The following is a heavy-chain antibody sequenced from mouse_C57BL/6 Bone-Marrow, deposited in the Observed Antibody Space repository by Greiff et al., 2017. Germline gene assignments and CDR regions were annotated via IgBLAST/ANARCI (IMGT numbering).Heavy chain of an antibody. J-gene: IGHJ4*01. CDR1: GYTFTSSW. CDR2: IYPGNSDT. D-gene: IGHD3-3*01. CDR3: TRARGRRAMDD. Sequence: VQLQQSGTVLARPGASVKMSCKTSGYTFTSSWMHWVKQRPGQGLEWIGAIYPGNSDTSYNQKFKGKAKLTAVTSASTAYMELSSLTNEDSAVYYSTRARGRRAMDDWGQGTSVTVSS. V-gene: IGHV1-5*01.